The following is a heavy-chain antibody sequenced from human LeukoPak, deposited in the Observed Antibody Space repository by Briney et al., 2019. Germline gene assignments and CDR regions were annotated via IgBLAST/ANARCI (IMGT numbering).Heavy chain of an antibody. D-gene: IGHD3-3*01. CDR1: GFTVSSNF. CDR3: ASRDRGYYYGMDV. J-gene: IGHJ6*02. CDR2: IKSGGTT. Sequence: GGSLRLSCAASGFTVSSNFMSWARQAPGKGLEWVSVIKSGGTTYYADSVRGRFTISRDNSKNTLYLQMNCLRAEDTAVYYCASRDRGYYYGMDVWGQRTTVTVSS. V-gene: IGHV3-66*01.